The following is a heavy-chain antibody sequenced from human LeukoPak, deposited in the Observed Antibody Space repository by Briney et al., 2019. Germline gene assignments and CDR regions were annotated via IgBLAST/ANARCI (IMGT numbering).Heavy chain of an antibody. Sequence: PSETLSLTCTVSGGSISSYYWSWMRQPPGKGLEWIGYIYFSGSANYNPSLKSRVTLSVDTPKNQFSLKMSSVTAADTAVYYCASSYCSGGSCYSLGFDYWGQGTLVTVSS. V-gene: IGHV4-59*01. CDR3: ASSYCSGGSCYSLGFDY. D-gene: IGHD2-15*01. CDR2: IYFSGSA. J-gene: IGHJ4*02. CDR1: GGSISSYY.